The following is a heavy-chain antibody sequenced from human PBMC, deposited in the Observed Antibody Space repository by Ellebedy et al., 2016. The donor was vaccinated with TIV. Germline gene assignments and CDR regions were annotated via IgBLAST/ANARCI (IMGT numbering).Heavy chain of an antibody. J-gene: IGHJ3*02. V-gene: IGHV4-34*01. CDR3: ARDDSSGYGDAFDI. CDR1: GGSFSGYY. D-gene: IGHD3-22*01. Sequence: MPSETLSLTCAVYGGSFSGYYWSWIRQPPGKGLEWIGEINHSGSTNYNPSLKSRVTISVDTSKNQFSLKLSSVTAADTAVYYCARDDSSGYGDAFDIWGQGTMVTVSS. CDR2: INHSGST.